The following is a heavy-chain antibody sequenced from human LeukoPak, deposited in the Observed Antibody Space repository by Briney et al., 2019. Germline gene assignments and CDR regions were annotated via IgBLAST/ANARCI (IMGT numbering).Heavy chain of an antibody. CDR2: ITPIFGTA. V-gene: IGHV1-69*13. CDR3: ARPECSSTSCYPYYYYYGMDV. CDR1: GGTFSRFT. J-gene: IGHJ6*02. D-gene: IGHD2-2*01. Sequence: SVKVSCKASGGTFSRFTISWVRQAPGQGFEWMGGITPIFGTANYAQKFQGRVTITADESTSTAYMELSSLRSEDTAVYYCARPECSSTSCYPYYYYYGMDVWGQGTTVTVSS.